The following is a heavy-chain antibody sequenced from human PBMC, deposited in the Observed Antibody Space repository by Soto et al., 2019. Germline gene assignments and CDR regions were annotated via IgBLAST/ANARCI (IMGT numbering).Heavy chain of an antibody. CDR3: ARDPRIAVARTYFQH. Sequence: GASVKVSCKASGYTFTSYGISWVRQAPGQGLEWMGWISAYNGNTNYAQKLQGRVTMTADTSTSTAYMELRSLRSDDTAVYYCARDPRIAVARTYFQHWGQGTLVTVSS. CDR2: ISAYNGNT. J-gene: IGHJ1*01. D-gene: IGHD6-19*01. CDR1: GYTFTSYG. V-gene: IGHV1-18*01.